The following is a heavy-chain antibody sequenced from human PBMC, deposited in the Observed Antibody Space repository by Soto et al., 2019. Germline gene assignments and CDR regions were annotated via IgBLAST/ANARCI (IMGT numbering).Heavy chain of an antibody. CDR1: GYTLTELS. Sequence: GXSVKVSCNVSGYTLTELSMHWVRQAPGKGLEWMGGFDPEDGETIYAQKFQGRVTMTEDTSTDTAYMELSSLRSEDTAVYYCALPHTQDPPHYYDSSGPFDYWGQGTMVTVS. CDR3: ALPHTQDPPHYYDSSGPFDY. D-gene: IGHD3-22*01. V-gene: IGHV1-24*01. J-gene: IGHJ4*02. CDR2: FDPEDGET.